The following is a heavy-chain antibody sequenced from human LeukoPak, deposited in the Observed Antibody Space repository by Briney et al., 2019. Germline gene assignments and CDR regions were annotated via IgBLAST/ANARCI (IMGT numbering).Heavy chain of an antibody. V-gene: IGHV3-43*02. D-gene: IGHD4-17*01. CDR2: ISGAGDSI. CDR3: AKGIKGYGY. CDR1: GFAFDDYP. J-gene: IGHJ4*02. Sequence: GGSLRLSCAASGFAFDDYPMHWVRQAPGKGLEWVSLISGAGDSIYYTDSVKGRFTISRDNSKNSLYLQMNFLRTEDTALYYCAKGIKGYGYWGQGTLVTVSS.